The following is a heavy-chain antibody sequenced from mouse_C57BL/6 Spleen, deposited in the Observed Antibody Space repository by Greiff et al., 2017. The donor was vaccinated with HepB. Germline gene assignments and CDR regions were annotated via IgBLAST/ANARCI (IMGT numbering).Heavy chain of an antibody. CDR2: INVDSSTI. J-gene: IGHJ3*01. V-gene: IGHV4-1*01. CDR3: ARLGDYGWFVL. Sequence: EVKLMESGGGLVQPGGSLKLSCAASGIDFSRYWMGWVQRAPGKGLEWIGEINVDSSTINYAPSLKDKFIISRDNAKNTLYLQMSKVRSVDTALFYFARLGDYGWFVLRGQGTLVTVSA. D-gene: IGHD1-1*02. CDR1: GIDFSRYW.